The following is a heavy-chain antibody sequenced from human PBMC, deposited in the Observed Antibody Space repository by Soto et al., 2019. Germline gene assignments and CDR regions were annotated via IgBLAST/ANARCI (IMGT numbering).Heavy chain of an antibody. Sequence: QVQLVQSGAEVKKPGSSVKVSCKASGGTFSSYALSWVRQAPGQVLEWMGGIIPIFGTANYAQKFQGRVTITADESTSTACMELSSLRSEDTAVYYCARGTLLFLEWFPSGYWGQGTLVTVSS. CDR1: GGTFSSYA. V-gene: IGHV1-69*12. CDR2: IIPIFGTA. J-gene: IGHJ4*02. D-gene: IGHD3-3*01. CDR3: ARGTLLFLEWFPSGY.